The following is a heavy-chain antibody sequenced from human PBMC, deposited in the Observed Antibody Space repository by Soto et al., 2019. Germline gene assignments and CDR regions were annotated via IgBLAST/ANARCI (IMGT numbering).Heavy chain of an antibody. V-gene: IGHV4-31*03. Sequence: QVQLQESGPGLVKPSQTLSLTCTVSGGSISSGGYYWSWIRQHPGKGLEWIGDIYYSGSTYYNPSLKSRVTISVDTSKNQFSLKLSSVTAADTAVYYCAREQARVVPADHYYYGMDVWGQGTTVTVSS. CDR2: IYYSGST. CDR1: GGSISSGGYY. CDR3: AREQARVVPADHYYYGMDV. J-gene: IGHJ6*02. D-gene: IGHD2-2*01.